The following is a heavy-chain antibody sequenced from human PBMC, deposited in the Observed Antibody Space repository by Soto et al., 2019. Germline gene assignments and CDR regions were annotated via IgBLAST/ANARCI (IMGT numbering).Heavy chain of an antibody. CDR2: IYWDDDK. CDR1: GFSLSTSEVG. J-gene: IGHJ4*02. Sequence: QITLKESGPTLVKPTQTLTLTCTFSGFSLSTSEVGVGWIRQPPGRALEWLALIYWDDDKRYSPSLRSRLTITKDTSKNQVVLTMTIVDPMDTATYYCAHRFDWYYFDYWGQGTLVTVSS. D-gene: IGHD3-9*01. V-gene: IGHV2-5*02. CDR3: AHRFDWYYFDY.